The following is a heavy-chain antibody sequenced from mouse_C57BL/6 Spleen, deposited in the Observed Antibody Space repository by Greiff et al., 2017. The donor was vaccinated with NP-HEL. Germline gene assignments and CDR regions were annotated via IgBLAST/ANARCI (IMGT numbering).Heavy chain of an antibody. J-gene: IGHJ3*01. V-gene: IGHV1-22*01. CDR1: GYTFTDYH. D-gene: IGHD2-4*01. CDR3: ARRETYDYRFAY. Sequence: EVQLQQSGPELVKPGASVKMSCKASGYTFTDYHMHWVKQSHGKSLEWIGYINPNNGGTSYNEKFKGKATLTVNKSSSTAYMELRSLTSDDSAVYYCARRETYDYRFAYWGQGTLVTVSA. CDR2: INPNNGGT.